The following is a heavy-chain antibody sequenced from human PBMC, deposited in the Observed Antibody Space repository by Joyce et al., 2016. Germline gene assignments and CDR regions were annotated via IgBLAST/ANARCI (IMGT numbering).Heavy chain of an antibody. V-gene: IGHV1-2*06. J-gene: IGHJ3*01. CDR1: GYSFSDSY. D-gene: IGHD2-2*01. CDR2: IKPDTGDT. Sequence: QVNLVQSGAEVKKPGASVKVSCKASGYSFSDSYIHWVRQAPGQGLQWMGQIKPDTGDTIYAQKFQGRVTLTRDTFISTVYMEVSRLRSDDTAVYFCARGPMPPYAFDVWGQGTLVTVST. CDR3: ARGPMPPYAFDV.